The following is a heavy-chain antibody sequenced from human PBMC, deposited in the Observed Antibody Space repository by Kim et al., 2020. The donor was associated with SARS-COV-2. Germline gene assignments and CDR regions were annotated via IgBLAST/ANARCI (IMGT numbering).Heavy chain of an antibody. Sequence: ASVKVSCKASGYTFTSYDINWVRQATGQGLEWMGWMNPNSGNTGYAQKFQGRVTMTRNTSISTAYMELSSLRSEDTAVYYCARGALSPPAAGPFRGNYYYYGMDVWGQGTTVTVSS. D-gene: IGHD3-10*01. CDR1: GYTFTSYD. CDR3: ARGALSPPAAGPFRGNYYYYGMDV. CDR2: MNPNSGNT. V-gene: IGHV1-8*01. J-gene: IGHJ6*02.